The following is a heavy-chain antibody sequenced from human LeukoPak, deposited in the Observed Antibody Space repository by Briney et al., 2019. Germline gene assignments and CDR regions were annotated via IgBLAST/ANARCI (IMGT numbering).Heavy chain of an antibody. CDR1: GFTFSSYW. V-gene: IGHV3-7*01. D-gene: IGHD6-19*01. J-gene: IGHJ4*02. CDR2: IKQDGSEK. Sequence: GGSLRLSCAASGFTFSSYWMGWVRQAPGKGLEWVANIKQDGSEKYYVDSVKGRFTISRDNAKNSLYLQMNSLRAEDTAVYYCARDLSVRIAVAGTPDYWGQGTLVTVSS. CDR3: ARDLSVRIAVAGTPDY.